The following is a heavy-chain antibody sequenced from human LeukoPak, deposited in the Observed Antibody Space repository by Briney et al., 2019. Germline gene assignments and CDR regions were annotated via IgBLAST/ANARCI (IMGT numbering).Heavy chain of an antibody. V-gene: IGHV4-4*07. CDR2: IYTSEST. J-gene: IGHJ3*02. D-gene: IGHD2-15*01. Sequence: SDTLSLPCTVSGGYISRYYGSWIRQPAREGLEWIGRIYTSESTNYKPALKRRVTMSVDTSKNQFSLKLSSVTAADTAIYYCAREPHDSDAVPGIWGHGTMVTVSS. CDR3: AREPHDSDAVPGI. CDR1: GGYISRYY.